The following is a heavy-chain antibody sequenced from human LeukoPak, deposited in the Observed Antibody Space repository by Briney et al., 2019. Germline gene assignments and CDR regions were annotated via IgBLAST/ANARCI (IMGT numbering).Heavy chain of an antibody. J-gene: IGHJ6*01. CDR2: ISSSSSYI. D-gene: IGHD4-17*01. V-gene: IGHV3-21*01. CDR3: ARVGGDSPRNYYYYGMDV. CDR1: GFTFSSYA. Sequence: GGSLRLSCAASGFTFSSYAMTWVRQAPGKGLEWVSSISSSSSYIYYADSVKGRFTISRDNAKNSLYLQMNSLRAEDTAVYYCARVGGDSPRNYYYYGMDVWGQGTTVTVSS.